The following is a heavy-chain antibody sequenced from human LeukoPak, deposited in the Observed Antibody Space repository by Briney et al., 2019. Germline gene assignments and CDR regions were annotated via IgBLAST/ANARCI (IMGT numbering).Heavy chain of an antibody. CDR2: LHYSGNG. CDR1: GGSISSSSYY. D-gene: IGHD6-13*01. CDR3: ARTNIAAAYFDY. V-gene: IGHV4-39*02. Sequence: SETLSLTCTVSGGSISSSSYYWGWIRQPPGKGLEWIGNLHYSGNGYYNRSLKSRVTISVDTSKNHFSLKLSSVGAADTAVYYCARTNIAAAYFDYWGQGTLVTVSS. J-gene: IGHJ4*02.